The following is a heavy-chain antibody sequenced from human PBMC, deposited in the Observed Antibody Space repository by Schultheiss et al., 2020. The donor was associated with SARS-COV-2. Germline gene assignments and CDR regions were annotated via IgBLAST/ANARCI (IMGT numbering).Heavy chain of an antibody. CDR3: AKSISALPGSSYYYYGMDV. Sequence: GGSLRLSCAASGFTFSSYGMHWVRQAPGKGLEWVAVISYDGSNKYYADSVKGRFTISRDNSKNTLYLQMNSLRAEDTAVYYCAKSISALPGSSYYYYGMDVWGQGTTVTVSS. CDR1: GFTFSSYG. CDR2: ISYDGSNK. J-gene: IGHJ6*02. D-gene: IGHD2-21*01. V-gene: IGHV3-30*18.